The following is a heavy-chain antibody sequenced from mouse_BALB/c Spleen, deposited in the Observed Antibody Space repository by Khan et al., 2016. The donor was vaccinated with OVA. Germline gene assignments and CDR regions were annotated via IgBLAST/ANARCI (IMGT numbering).Heavy chain of an antibody. V-gene: IGHV1S137*01. Sequence: QVQLKQSGPELVRPGVSVKISCKGSGYTFTNYSMHWVKQSHAKSLEWIGVISTYSVNTNYNQKFKGKATMTVDKSSSTAYMELARLTSEDSAIYYCAIRDYFDYWGQGTTLTVSS. CDR2: ISTYSVNT. CDR1: GYTFTNYS. J-gene: IGHJ2*01. CDR3: AIRDYFDY.